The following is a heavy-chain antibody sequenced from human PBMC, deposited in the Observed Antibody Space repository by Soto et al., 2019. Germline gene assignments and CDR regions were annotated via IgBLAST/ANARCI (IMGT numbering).Heavy chain of an antibody. CDR1: GGTFSSYT. V-gene: IGHV1-69*02. Sequence: QVQLVQSGAEVKKPGTSVKVSCKASGGTFSSYTISWVRQAPGQGLEWMGRIIPILGIANYAQKFQGRVTITEDKSTSTAYMELSSLRSEDTAVYYCASGITLTGLYYMDVWGKGTTVTVSS. J-gene: IGHJ6*03. CDR2: IIPILGIA. CDR3: ASGITLTGLYYMDV. D-gene: IGHD3-16*01.